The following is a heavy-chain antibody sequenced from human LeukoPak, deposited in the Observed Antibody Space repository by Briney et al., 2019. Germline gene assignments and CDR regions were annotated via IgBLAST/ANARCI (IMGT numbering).Heavy chain of an antibody. V-gene: IGHV4-4*07. CDR1: GGSISSYY. Sequence: PSEPLSLTCTVSGGSISSYYWSWIRQPAGKGLEWIGRIYTSGSTNYNPSLKSRVTMSVDTSKNQFSLKLSSVTAADTAVYYCARVGHDYGDYYYYYMDVWGKGTTVTVSS. J-gene: IGHJ6*03. D-gene: IGHD4-17*01. CDR2: IYTSGST. CDR3: ARVGHDYGDYYYYYMDV.